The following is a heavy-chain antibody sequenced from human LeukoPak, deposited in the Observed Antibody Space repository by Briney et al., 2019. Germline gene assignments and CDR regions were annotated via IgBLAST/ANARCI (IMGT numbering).Heavy chain of an antibody. V-gene: IGHV3-23*01. D-gene: IGHD6-13*01. J-gene: IGHJ4*02. CDR1: GFTFSSYA. CDR3: AKGLARSSSWYRVFDY. Sequence: GGSLRLSCAASGFTFSSYAMSWVRQAPGKGLEWVSAISGSGDSTYYADSVKGRFTISRDNSKNTLYLQMNSLRAEDTAVYYCAKGLARSSSWYRVFDYWGQGTLVTVSS. CDR2: ISGSGDST.